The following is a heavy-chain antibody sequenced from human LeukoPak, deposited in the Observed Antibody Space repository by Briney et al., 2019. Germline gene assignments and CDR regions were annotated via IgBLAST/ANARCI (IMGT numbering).Heavy chain of an antibody. CDR1: GFNFGGYW. V-gene: IGHV3-74*01. D-gene: IGHD1-1*01. Sequence: GGSLILSCAAAGFNFGGYWMHWVRQAPGKGLVWVTRSSADGSYTLYADSVKGRFAISRDNAKNTLFLQMNSLRAEDTAVYYCVTANSGLDIWGQGTTVTVSS. J-gene: IGHJ3*02. CDR3: VTANSGLDI. CDR2: SSADGSYT.